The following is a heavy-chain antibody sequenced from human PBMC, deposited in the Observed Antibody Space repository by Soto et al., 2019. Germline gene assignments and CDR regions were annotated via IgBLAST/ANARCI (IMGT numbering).Heavy chain of an antibody. J-gene: IGHJ3*02. CDR2: ISGSGGST. D-gene: IGHD1-26*01. Sequence: GGSLRLSCAASGFTFSSYAMIWVRRAPGKGLEWVSAISGSGGSTYYADSVKGRFTISRDNSKNTLYLQMNSLRAEDTAVYYCAKAHWIGSYLGAFDIWGQGTMVTVSS. CDR3: AKAHWIGSYLGAFDI. CDR1: GFTFSSYA. V-gene: IGHV3-23*01.